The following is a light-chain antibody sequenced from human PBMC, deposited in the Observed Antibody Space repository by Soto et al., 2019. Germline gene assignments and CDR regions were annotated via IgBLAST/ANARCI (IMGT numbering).Light chain of an antibody. V-gene: IGKV3-20*01. CDR1: QTVRNNY. Sequence: EFVLTQSPGTLSLSPGEIATLSFSASQTVRNNYLAWYQQKPGQAPRLLIYDASTRATDVPARFSGSGSGTDFTLTISCLQSEDFATYYCQQYYSYPLTFGGGTKVDIK. J-gene: IGKJ4*01. CDR3: QQYYSYPLT. CDR2: DAS.